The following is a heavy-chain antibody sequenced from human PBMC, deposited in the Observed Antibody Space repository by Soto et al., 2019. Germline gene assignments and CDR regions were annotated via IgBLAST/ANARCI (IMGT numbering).Heavy chain of an antibody. J-gene: IGHJ3*01. Sequence: EVQLLESGGGLVQPGGSLRLSCAASGFTFSSYAMSWVRQAPGKGLEWVSAISGSGGSTYYADSVKGRFTISRDNTKNTRYLQMNSLRAEDTAVYYCAKVPYCSGGSCYSDAFDLWGQGTMVTVSS. V-gene: IGHV3-23*01. D-gene: IGHD2-15*01. CDR1: GFTFSSYA. CDR2: ISGSGGST. CDR3: AKVPYCSGGSCYSDAFDL.